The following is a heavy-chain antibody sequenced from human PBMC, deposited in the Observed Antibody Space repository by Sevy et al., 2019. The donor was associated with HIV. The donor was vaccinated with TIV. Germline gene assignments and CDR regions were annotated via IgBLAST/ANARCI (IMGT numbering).Heavy chain of an antibody. CDR3: ARDSLSWIQSFDC. V-gene: IGHV3-48*01. Sequence: GGSLRLSCAASGFTFSSYNMNWVRQAPGKGLEWVSYISSSSTIYYADSVKGRFTISRDNAKNSLYLQMNSLRAEDTAVYYCARDSLSWIQSFDCWGHGTLVTVSS. CDR1: GFTFSSYN. J-gene: IGHJ4*01. CDR2: ISSSSTI. D-gene: IGHD5-18*01.